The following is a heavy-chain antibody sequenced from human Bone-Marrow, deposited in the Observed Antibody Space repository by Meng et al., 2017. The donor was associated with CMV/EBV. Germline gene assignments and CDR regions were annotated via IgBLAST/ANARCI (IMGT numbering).Heavy chain of an antibody. CDR1: GFPFSSNG. CDR3: AKAYGDYPKLYYYYGMDV. CDR2: IWYEGCNK. D-gene: IGHD4-17*01. Sequence: GESLKISCAASGFPFSSNGMHWVRQAPGKGLEWVAVIWYEGCNKYFADAVKGRFTISRDNSKITLYLQMNSLRAEDTAVYYCAKAYGDYPKLYYYYGMDVWGQGTTVTVSS. J-gene: IGHJ6*01. V-gene: IGHV3-33*06.